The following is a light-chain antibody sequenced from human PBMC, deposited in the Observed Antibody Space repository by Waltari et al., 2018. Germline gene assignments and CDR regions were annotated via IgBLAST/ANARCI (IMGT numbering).Light chain of an antibody. V-gene: IGKV1-16*01. CDR1: RSIGNS. J-gene: IGKJ1*01. CDR3: QQYNSHPWA. CDR2: AAS. Sequence: DIQVTHSPSSLSAYVGDRVTITCRASRSIGNSLAWFQLKPGTAPKSLIYAASTLQSEVQPMCSGSGSGTDFRLIITDLQPEEAGTYYCQQYNSHPWAFGQGTKLEI.